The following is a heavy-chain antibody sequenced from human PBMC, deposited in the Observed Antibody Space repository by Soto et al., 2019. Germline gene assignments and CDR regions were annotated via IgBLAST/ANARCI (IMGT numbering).Heavy chain of an antibody. Sequence: TSETLSLTCTVSGGAFDNYYWNWIRQPPGKGLEWIGHILHTGGTNYNPSLKSRVTISLDTSKNQFSLKLSSVTAADTAVYYCAREWRSTSCSGGSCYGYYYYGMDVWGQGTTVTVSS. CDR2: ILHTGGT. D-gene: IGHD2-15*01. CDR3: AREWRSTSCSGGSCYGYYYYGMDV. J-gene: IGHJ6*02. CDR1: GGAFDNYY. V-gene: IGHV4-59*01.